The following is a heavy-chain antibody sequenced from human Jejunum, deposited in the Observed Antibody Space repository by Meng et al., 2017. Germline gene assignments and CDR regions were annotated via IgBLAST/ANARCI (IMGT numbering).Heavy chain of an antibody. D-gene: IGHD1-26*01. CDR2: IDPNGAGT. Sequence: QVQLVQSGVEVKEPGASVKVSCKAAGYGFITYYIHWVRQAPGQGFEWIGLIDPNGAGTIYAQRFQGRVTMTRDTSMRTVYMELSSLRSEDTAVYYCARPLNSGSYRGGFDFWGQGTLVTVSS. CDR3: ARPLNSGSYRGGFDF. V-gene: IGHV1-46*01. CDR1: GYGFITYY. J-gene: IGHJ4*02.